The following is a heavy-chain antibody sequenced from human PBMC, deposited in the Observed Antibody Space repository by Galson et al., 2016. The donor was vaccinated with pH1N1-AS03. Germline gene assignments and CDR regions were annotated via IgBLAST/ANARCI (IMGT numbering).Heavy chain of an antibody. J-gene: IGHJ3*02. CDR3: ARESSANSVAAFDI. V-gene: IGHV3-13*01. CDR2: IGVAGDT. D-gene: IGHD1-1*01. Sequence: SLRLSCAASGFTFSSYEMHWVRRSTGKGLEWVSAIGVAGDTFYTDSVKGRFTISRENAKNSFYLQMNTLRAGDTAVYFCARESSANSVAAFDIWGQGTMVTVSS. CDR1: GFTFSSYE.